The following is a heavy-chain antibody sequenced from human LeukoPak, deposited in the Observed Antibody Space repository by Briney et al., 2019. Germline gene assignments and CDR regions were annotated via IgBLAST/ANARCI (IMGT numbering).Heavy chain of an antibody. Sequence: ASVKVSCKASGYTFTYYYMHWLRQAPGQGLEWMGWVIPTSGDTNYAQKFQGRVAMTRDTSINTVYMELSSLRADDTAVYYCARDQYSGSYYYWGQGTLVAVSS. J-gene: IGHJ4*02. V-gene: IGHV1-2*02. CDR2: VIPTSGDT. D-gene: IGHD1-26*01. CDR3: ARDQYSGSYYY. CDR1: GYTFTYYY.